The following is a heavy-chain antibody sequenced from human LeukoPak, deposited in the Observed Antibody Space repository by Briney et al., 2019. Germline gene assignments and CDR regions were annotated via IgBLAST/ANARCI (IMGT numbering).Heavy chain of an antibody. V-gene: IGHV4-34*01. CDR1: GGSFSGYY. Sequence: PSETLSLTCAVYGGSFSGYYWSWIRQPPGKGLEWIGEINHSGRTNYNPSLKSRVTISVDTSKNQFSLKLSSVTAADTAVYYCARGRVRGVIMSWFDPWGQGTLVTVSS. D-gene: IGHD3-10*01. J-gene: IGHJ5*02. CDR3: ARGRVRGVIMSWFDP. CDR2: INHSGRT.